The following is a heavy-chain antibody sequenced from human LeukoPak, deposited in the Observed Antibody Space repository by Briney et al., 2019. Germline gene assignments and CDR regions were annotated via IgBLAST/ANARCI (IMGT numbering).Heavy chain of an antibody. CDR2: INHSGST. CDR3: ARDGGSYYYWFDP. Sequence: SETLSLTCAVYGGSFSGYYWSWIRQPPGKGLEWIGEINHSGSTNYNPSLKSRVTISVDTSKNQFSLKLSSVTAADTAVYYCARDGGSYYYWFDPWGQGTLVIVSS. V-gene: IGHV4-34*01. CDR1: GGSFSGYY. J-gene: IGHJ5*02. D-gene: IGHD1-26*01.